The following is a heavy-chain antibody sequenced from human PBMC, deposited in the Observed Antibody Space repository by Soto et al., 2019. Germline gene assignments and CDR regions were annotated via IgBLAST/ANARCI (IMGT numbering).Heavy chain of an antibody. CDR1: GGTFSSYA. CDR2: IIPIFGTA. J-gene: IGHJ5*02. D-gene: IGHD3-16*01. V-gene: IGHV1-69*01. CDR3: ARDPDDGNWFDP. Sequence: QVQLVQSGAEVKKPGSSVKVSCKASGGTFSSYAISWVRQAPGQGLEWMGGIIPIFGTANYAQKFQGRVTIPADEATSTAYMELSSLRSEDTAVYYCARDPDDGNWFDPWGQGTLFTVSS.